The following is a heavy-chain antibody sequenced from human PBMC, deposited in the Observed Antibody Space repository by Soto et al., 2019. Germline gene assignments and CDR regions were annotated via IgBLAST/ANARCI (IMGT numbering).Heavy chain of an antibody. Sequence: QPPGKGLEWIGSIYLDGITYYSPSLRSRVAISVDTSKNQFSLKVGSVTAADAAIYYCARHDPPYGEYSFDCDFWGTGTLVTV. CDR2: IYLDGIT. D-gene: IGHD4-17*01. CDR3: ARHDPPYGEYSFDCDF. J-gene: IGHJ4*02. V-gene: IGHV4-39*01.